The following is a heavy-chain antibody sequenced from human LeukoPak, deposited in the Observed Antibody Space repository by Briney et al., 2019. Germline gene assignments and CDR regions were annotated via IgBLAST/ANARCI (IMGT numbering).Heavy chain of an antibody. CDR2: ISGSGGST. CDR3: AKGSTVTMYYFDY. CDR1: GFIFDEYG. V-gene: IGHV3-23*01. D-gene: IGHD4-17*01. J-gene: IGHJ4*02. Sequence: GGSLRLSCAASGFIFDEYGMSWVRQAPGKGLEWVSAISGSGGSTYYADSVKGRFTISRDNSKNTLYLQMNSLRAEDTAVYYCAKGSTVTMYYFDYWGQGTLVTVSS.